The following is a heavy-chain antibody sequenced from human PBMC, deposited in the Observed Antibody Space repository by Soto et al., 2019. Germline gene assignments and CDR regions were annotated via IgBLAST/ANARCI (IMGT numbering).Heavy chain of an antibody. D-gene: IGHD3-3*01. V-gene: IGHV3-30-3*01. J-gene: IGHJ6*02. CDR2: ISYDGSTE. CDR1: GFIFSGYA. CDR3: EKENVLFAMDL. Sequence: PEGSLRLSCAASGFIFSGYAMHWVRRAPGKGLDWVAVISYDGSTEYYAESVRGRFTISRDNSKNTLYLQMNSLRAEDTAVYYCEKENVLFAMDLWGQGYTVTVS.